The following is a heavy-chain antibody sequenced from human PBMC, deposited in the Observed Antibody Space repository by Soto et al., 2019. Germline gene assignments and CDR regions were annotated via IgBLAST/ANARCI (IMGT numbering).Heavy chain of an antibody. J-gene: IGHJ5*02. CDR3: ASHDPGARFDP. Sequence: QVQLVQSGAEVKKPGASVKVSCKAPRYIFTAYFMHWVRQAPGQGLEWMGWINPNNGATHYGLSIQGRVTMTGDTSISTAYMELSSLRSDDTAVYYCASHDPGARFDPWGQGTLVIVSS. CDR1: RYIFTAYF. CDR2: INPNNGAT. V-gene: IGHV1-2*02. D-gene: IGHD1-1*01.